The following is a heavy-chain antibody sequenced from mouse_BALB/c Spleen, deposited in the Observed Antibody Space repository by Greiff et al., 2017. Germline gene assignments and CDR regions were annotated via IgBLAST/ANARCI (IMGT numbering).Heavy chain of an antibody. CDR1: GFTFSSYG. CDR3: AREIYYYGSRYYFDY. D-gene: IGHD1-1*01. Sequence: EVQLVESGGDLVKPGGSLKLSCAASGFTFSSYGMSWVRQTPDKRLEWVATISSGGSYTYYPDSVKGRFTISRDNAKNTLYLQMSSLKSEDTAMYYCAREIYYYGSRYYFDYWGQGTTLTVSS. CDR2: ISSGGSYT. V-gene: IGHV5-6*01. J-gene: IGHJ2*01.